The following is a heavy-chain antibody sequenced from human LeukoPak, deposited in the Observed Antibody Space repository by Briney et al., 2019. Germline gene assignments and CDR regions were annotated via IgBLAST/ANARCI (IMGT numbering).Heavy chain of an antibody. CDR1: GFSFRNYG. Sequence: PGTSLRLSCAASGFSFRNYGMRWVRQAPGKGLEWVALIWYDGSNENYADSVKGRFSISRDNSKYTLYLQMNGLRADDTAVYYCASFDGDYFFDYWGQGVMVTVSS. CDR2: IWYDGSNE. D-gene: IGHD4-17*01. J-gene: IGHJ4*02. CDR3: ASFDGDYFFDY. V-gene: IGHV3-33*01.